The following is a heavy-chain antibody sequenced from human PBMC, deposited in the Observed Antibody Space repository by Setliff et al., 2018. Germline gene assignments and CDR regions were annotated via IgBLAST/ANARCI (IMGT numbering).Heavy chain of an antibody. CDR1: GGSFSGYY. J-gene: IGHJ4*02. CDR2: IIHSGST. Sequence: SETLSLTCAVYGGSFSGYYWSWIRQPPGKRLEWIGEIIHSGSTNYNPSLKSRVTISMDTSKNQFSLKVNSVTAADTALYYCARAPDYWGQGILVTVSS. CDR3: ARAPDY. V-gene: IGHV4-34*12.